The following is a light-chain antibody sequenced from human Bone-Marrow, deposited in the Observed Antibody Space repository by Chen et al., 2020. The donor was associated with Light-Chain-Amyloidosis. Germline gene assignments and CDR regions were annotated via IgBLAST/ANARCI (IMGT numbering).Light chain of an antibody. J-gene: IGLJ1*01. CDR3: CAYQGCCNQEG. V-gene: IGLV2-23*02. CDR1: SSDVCVYNL. Sequence: QSALTQPSSVSASPGQSITVHSAGTSSDVCVYNLVSWYQQHPGNAPKLMIYEVTKRPSGVSTRLSGSKCGNAASLTMSGLQAEDEGDYYWCAYQGCCNQEGFGTGTKVTVL. CDR2: EVT.